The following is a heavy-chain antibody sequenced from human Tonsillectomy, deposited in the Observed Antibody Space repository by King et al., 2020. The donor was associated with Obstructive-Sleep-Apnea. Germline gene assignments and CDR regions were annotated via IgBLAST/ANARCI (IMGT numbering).Heavy chain of an antibody. CDR3: ARGVDTAMVRAYYFDN. J-gene: IGHJ4*02. D-gene: IGHD5-18*01. Sequence: VQLVESGGGLVQPGGSLRLSCAASGFTFNTYWLIWVRQVPGKGLGLVANINQDGSEKYYVDSVKGRFTISRDNAKNSLYLQMNSLRAEDTAVYHCARGVDTAMVRAYYFDNWGQGTLVTVSS. CDR1: GFTFNTYW. CDR2: INQDGSEK. V-gene: IGHV3-7*01.